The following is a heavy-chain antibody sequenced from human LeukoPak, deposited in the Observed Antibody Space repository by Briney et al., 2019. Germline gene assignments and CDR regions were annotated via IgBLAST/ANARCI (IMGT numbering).Heavy chain of an antibody. CDR3: ARDRSVIRYCSGGSCYSNY. CDR2: ISAYNGNT. V-gene: IGHV1-18*01. CDR1: GYTFTSYG. D-gene: IGHD2-15*01. J-gene: IGHJ4*02. Sequence: ASVKVSCKASGYTFTSYGISWVRQAPGQGLEWMGWISAYNGNTDYAQKLQGRVTMTTDTSTSTAYMELRSLRSDDTAVYYCARDRSVIRYCSGGSCYSNYWGQGTLVTVSS.